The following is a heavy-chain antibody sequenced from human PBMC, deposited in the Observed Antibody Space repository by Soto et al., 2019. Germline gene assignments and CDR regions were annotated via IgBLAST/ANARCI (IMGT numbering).Heavy chain of an antibody. Sequence: GGSLRLSCAASGFTFSSYAMHWVRQAPGKGLEWVAVISYDGSNKYYADSVKGRFTISRDNSKNTLYLQMNSLRAEDTAVYYCARVRTTVSTQNYYYYVMDVWGPGTTVTVSS. D-gene: IGHD4-17*01. V-gene: IGHV3-30-3*01. CDR3: ARVRTTVSTQNYYYYVMDV. J-gene: IGHJ6*02. CDR1: GFTFSSYA. CDR2: ISYDGSNK.